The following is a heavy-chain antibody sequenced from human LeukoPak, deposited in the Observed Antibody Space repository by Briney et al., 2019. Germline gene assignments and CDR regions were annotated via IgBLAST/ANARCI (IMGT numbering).Heavy chain of an antibody. D-gene: IGHD4-17*01. CDR1: GFTVSSNY. CDR3: ARVRGYGDRNYFDY. CDR2: SYSDGTT. V-gene: IGHV3-53*01. Sequence: GGSLRLSCAASGFTVSSNYMSWVRQAPGEGLEWVSVSYSDGTTYYRESVKGRFTISRDNSKNTLYLQMNSLRAEDTAVYYCARVRGYGDRNYFDYWGQGTLATVSS. J-gene: IGHJ4*02.